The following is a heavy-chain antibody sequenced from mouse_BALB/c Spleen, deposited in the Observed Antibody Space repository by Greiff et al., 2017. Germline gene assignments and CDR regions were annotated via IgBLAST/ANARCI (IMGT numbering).Heavy chain of an antibody. V-gene: IGHV1S22*01. Sequence: LQQPGSELVRPGASVKLSCKASGYTFTSYWMHWVKQRPGQGLEWIGNIYPGSGSTNYDEKFKSKATLTVDTSSSTAYMQLSSLTSEDSAVYYCTRGITTATDWFAYWGQGTLVTVSA. D-gene: IGHD1-2*01. CDR3: TRGITTATDWFAY. CDR2: IYPGSGST. CDR1: GYTFTSYW. J-gene: IGHJ3*01.